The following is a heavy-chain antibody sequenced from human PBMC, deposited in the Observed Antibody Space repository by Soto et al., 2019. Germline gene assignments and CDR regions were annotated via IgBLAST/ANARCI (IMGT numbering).Heavy chain of an antibody. V-gene: IGHV1-69*13. CDR3: ARDRYDILTGYYPNWFDP. Sequence: SVKVSCKASGGTFSSYAISWVRQAPGQGLEWMGGIIPIFGTANYAQKFQGRVTITADESTSTAYMELSSLRSEDTAVYYCARDRYDILTGYYPNWFDPWGQGTLVTVSS. CDR1: GGTFSSYA. CDR2: IIPIFGTA. J-gene: IGHJ5*02. D-gene: IGHD3-9*01.